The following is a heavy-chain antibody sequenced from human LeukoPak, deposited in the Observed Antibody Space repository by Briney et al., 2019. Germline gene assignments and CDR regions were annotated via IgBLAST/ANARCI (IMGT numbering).Heavy chain of an antibody. V-gene: IGHV1-46*01. CDR2: INPSGGST. J-gene: IGHJ4*02. CDR3: ARDLYSSGWYRVCSD. Sequence: VASVKVSCKASGYTFTSYYMHWVRQAPGQGLEWMGIINPSGGSTSYAQKFQGRVTMTRDTSTSTVYMELSSLRSEDTAVYYCARDLYSSGWYRVCSDWGQGTLVTVSS. CDR1: GYTFTSYY. D-gene: IGHD6-19*01.